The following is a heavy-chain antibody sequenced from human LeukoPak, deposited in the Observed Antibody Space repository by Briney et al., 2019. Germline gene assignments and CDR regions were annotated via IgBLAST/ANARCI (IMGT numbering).Heavy chain of an antibody. V-gene: IGHV4-4*07. CDR2: IYTSGST. CDR3: ARDRMGWGNDAFDI. Sequence: PSETLSLTCTVSGGSISGYYWNCIRQPAGKGLEWIGRIYTSGSTNYNPSLKSRVTMSVDTSKNQFSLKLSSVTAADTAVYYCARDRMGWGNDAFDIWGQGTMVPVSS. CDR1: GGSISGYY. J-gene: IGHJ3*02. D-gene: IGHD7-27*01.